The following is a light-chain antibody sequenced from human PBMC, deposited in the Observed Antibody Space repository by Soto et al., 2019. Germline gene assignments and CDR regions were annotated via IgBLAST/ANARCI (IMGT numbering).Light chain of an antibody. V-gene: IGKV1-9*01. CDR2: AAS. J-gene: IGKJ4*01. CDR3: QQVNSYPRT. CDR1: QDISSN. Sequence: IQLTQSPSSLSASVGDRVTITCRASQDISSNLSRYQQKPWKATKGRSYAASTLQGGVPSRFSGSGSGTDFTLTISSLQPEDFATYYCQQVNSYPRTFGGGTKVEIK.